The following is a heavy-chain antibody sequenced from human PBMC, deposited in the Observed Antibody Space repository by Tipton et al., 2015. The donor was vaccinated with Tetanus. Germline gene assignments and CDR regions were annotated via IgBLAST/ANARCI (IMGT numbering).Heavy chain of an antibody. J-gene: IGHJ4*02. CDR1: GGSISSSNYY. Sequence: TLSLTCTVSGGSISSSNYYWGWIRQPPGKGLEWIGYIYYSGSTNYNPSLKSRVTISVDTSKNQFSLKLSSVTAADTAVYYCARGVWFGPGPSYYFDYWGQGTLVTVSS. V-gene: IGHV4-61*05. D-gene: IGHD3-10*01. CDR3: ARGVWFGPGPSYYFDY. CDR2: IYYSGST.